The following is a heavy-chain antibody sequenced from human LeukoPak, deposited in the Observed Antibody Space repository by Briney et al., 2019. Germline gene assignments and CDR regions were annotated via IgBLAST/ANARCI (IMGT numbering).Heavy chain of an antibody. CDR1: GGSFSGYY. CDR2: INHSGST. Sequence: SETLSLTCAVYGGSFSGYYWSWIRQPPGKGLEWIGEINHSGSTNYNPSLKSRVTISVDTSKNQFSLKLSSVTAADTAVYYCASDYGNINYMDVWGKGTTVTISS. CDR3: ASDYGNINYMDV. J-gene: IGHJ6*03. V-gene: IGHV4-34*01. D-gene: IGHD4-17*01.